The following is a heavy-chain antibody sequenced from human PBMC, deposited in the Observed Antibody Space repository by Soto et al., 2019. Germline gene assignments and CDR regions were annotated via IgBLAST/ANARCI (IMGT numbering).Heavy chain of an antibody. Sequence: ASVKVSCKASGYTFTSYGISWVRQAPGQGLEWMGWISAYNGNTNYAQKLQGRVTMTTDTSTSTAYMELRSLRSDDRAVYYFAXXSPVYDSSGRMDRKVNWFDPWGQGTLVTVSX. D-gene: IGHD3-22*01. J-gene: IGHJ5*02. CDR2: ISAYNGNT. V-gene: IGHV1-18*01. CDR3: AXXSPVYDSSGRMDRKVNWFDP. CDR1: GYTFTSYG.